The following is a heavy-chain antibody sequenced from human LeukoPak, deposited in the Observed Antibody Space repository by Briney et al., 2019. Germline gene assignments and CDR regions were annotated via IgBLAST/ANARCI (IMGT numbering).Heavy chain of an antibody. CDR3: TTDLTSAIFYY. V-gene: IGHV3-74*01. CDR1: GFTFSSYW. Sequence: PGGSLRLSCAASGFTFSSYWMHWVRQAPGKGPVWVSYISGDGSSTTYADSVKGRFTISRDNAKNTLDLQMNSLKAEDTAVYYCTTDLTSAIFYYWGQGTLVTVSS. CDR2: ISGDGSST. J-gene: IGHJ4*02.